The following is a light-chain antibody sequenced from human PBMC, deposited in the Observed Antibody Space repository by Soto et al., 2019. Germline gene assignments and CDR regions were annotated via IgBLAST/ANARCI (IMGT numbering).Light chain of an antibody. J-gene: IGLJ1*01. CDR1: SSNIGAGFE. CDR2: ASS. CDR3: SSYTNINTRACV. V-gene: IGLV1-40*01. Sequence: QSVLTQPPSVSGAPGQRITISCTGGSSNIGAGFEVHWYQQLPGTAPKLLIYASSNRPSGVPDRFSGSKSGTSASLAISGLQAEDEAEYYCSSYTNINTRACVFGTGTKLTVL.